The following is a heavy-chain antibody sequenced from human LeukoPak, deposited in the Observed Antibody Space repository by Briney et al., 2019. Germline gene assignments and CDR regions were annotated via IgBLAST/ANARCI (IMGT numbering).Heavy chain of an antibody. CDR3: ARGNYYGSGSVLWFDP. V-gene: IGHV4-34*01. Sequence: PSETLSLTCTVSGGSLTNYYWTWLRQPPGKGLEWIGEINHSGSTNYNPSLKSRVTISVDTSKNQFSLKLSSVTAADTAVYYCARGNYYGSGSVLWFDPWGQGTLVTGSS. CDR1: GGSLTNYY. CDR2: INHSGST. D-gene: IGHD3-10*01. J-gene: IGHJ5*02.